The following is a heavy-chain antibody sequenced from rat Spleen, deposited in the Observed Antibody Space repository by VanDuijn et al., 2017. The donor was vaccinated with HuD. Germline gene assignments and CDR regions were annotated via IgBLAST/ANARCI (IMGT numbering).Heavy chain of an antibody. V-gene: IGHV5-31*01. CDR1: GFTFNNYW. D-gene: IGHD1-9*01. CDR3: TIDITMGVTARDILDA. Sequence: EVQLVESGGGLVQPGRSLKLSCVASGFTFNNYWMTWVRQAPTKGLEWVASISPSGGNTYYPDSVRGRFTISRDNAKSTLYLQMDSLRSEDTATYYCTIDITMGVTARDILDAWGQGASVTVSS. CDR2: ISPSGGNT. J-gene: IGHJ4*01.